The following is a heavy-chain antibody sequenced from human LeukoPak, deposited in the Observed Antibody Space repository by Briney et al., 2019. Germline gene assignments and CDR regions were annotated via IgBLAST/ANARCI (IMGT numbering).Heavy chain of an antibody. CDR1: GYTFTSYG. J-gene: IGHJ3*02. CDR2: ISAYNGNT. CDR3: ARPSTAMVNGAFDI. Sequence: GASVKVSCKASGYTFTSYGISWVRQAPGQGLEWMGWISAYNGNTNYAQKLQGRVTITADKSTSTAYMELSSLRSEDTAVYYCARPSTAMVNGAFDIWGQGTMVTVSS. D-gene: IGHD5-18*01. V-gene: IGHV1-18*01.